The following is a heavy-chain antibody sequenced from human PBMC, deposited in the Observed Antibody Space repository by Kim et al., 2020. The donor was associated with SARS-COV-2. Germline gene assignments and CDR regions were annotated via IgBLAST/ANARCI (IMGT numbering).Heavy chain of an antibody. Sequence: VDALRGRFTISRDNPKHSLYLQMDSLIPEDTAVYFCARDAGYNYGRIYFDYWGRGTLVAVSS. D-gene: IGHD5-18*01. V-gene: IGHV3-7*03. CDR3: ARDAGYNYGRIYFDY. J-gene: IGHJ4*02.